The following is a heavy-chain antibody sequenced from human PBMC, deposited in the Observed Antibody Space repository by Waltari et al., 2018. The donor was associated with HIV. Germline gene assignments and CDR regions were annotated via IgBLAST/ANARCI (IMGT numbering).Heavy chain of an antibody. Sequence: QLQLQESGPGLVKPSETLSLTCTVSGGSISSSSYYWGWIRQPPGKGLEWIGSIYYSGSTYYNPSLKSRVTISVDTSKSQCSLKLSSVTAADTAVYYCARQGSSGRYRGADDIWGQGTMVTVSS. CDR1: GGSISSSSYY. CDR2: IYYSGST. J-gene: IGHJ3*02. D-gene: IGHD6-19*01. CDR3: ARQGSSGRYRGADDI. V-gene: IGHV4-39*01.